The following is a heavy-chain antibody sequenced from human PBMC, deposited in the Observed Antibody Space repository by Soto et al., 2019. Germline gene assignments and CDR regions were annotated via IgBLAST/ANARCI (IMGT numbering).Heavy chain of an antibody. CDR2: IYPGDSDT. Sequence: GESLKISCKGSGYSFTSYWIGWVRQMPGKGLEWMGIIYPGDSDTRYSPSFQGQVTISADKSISTAYLQWSSLKASDTAMYYCARLRGSKYQLLTYFDYWGQGTLVTVSS. D-gene: IGHD2-2*01. J-gene: IGHJ4*02. CDR3: ARLRGSKYQLLTYFDY. CDR1: GYSFTSYW. V-gene: IGHV5-51*01.